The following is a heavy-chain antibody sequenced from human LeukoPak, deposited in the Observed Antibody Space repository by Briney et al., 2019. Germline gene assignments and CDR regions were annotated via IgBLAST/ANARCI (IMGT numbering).Heavy chain of an antibody. CDR2: ISYDGSNK. CDR3: AKDDQHYGDYPGWFDP. CDR1: GFTFSSYG. V-gene: IGHV3-30*18. D-gene: IGHD4-17*01. Sequence: GGSLRLSCAASGFTFSSYGMHWVRQAPGKGLEWEAVISYDGSNKYYADSVKGRFTISRDNSKNTLYLQMNSLRAEDTAVYYCAKDDQHYGDYPGWFDPWGQGTLVTVSS. J-gene: IGHJ5*02.